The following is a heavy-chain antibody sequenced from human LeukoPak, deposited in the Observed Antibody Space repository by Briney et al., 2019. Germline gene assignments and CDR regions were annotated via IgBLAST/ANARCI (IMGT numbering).Heavy chain of an antibody. CDR2: IIPILGIA. J-gene: IGHJ2*01. CDR3: ERDFLPPFYTATIRPDWYFDL. V-gene: IGHV1-69*04. Sequence: SVKVSCKASGGTFSSYAISWVRQAPGQGLEWKGRIIPILGIANYAQKFQGRVTITADKSTSTAYMELSSLRSEDTAVYYCERDFLPPFYTATIRPDWYFDLWGRGTLVTVSS. CDR1: GGTFSSYA. D-gene: IGHD5-12*01.